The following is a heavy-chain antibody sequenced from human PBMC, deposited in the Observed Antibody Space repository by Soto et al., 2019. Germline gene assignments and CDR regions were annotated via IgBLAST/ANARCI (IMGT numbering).Heavy chain of an antibody. J-gene: IGHJ4*02. CDR2: IYPGDSDT. Sequence: GESLKISCKGSGYSFTSYWIGWVRQMPGKGLEWMGIIYPGDSDTRYSPSFQGQVTISADKSISTAYLQWSSLKASDTAMYYCARRGRTYYHFWSAPGPFDYWRQGTLGNVSS. CDR3: ARRGRTYYHFWSAPGPFDY. V-gene: IGHV5-51*01. CDR1: GYSFTSYW. D-gene: IGHD3-3*01.